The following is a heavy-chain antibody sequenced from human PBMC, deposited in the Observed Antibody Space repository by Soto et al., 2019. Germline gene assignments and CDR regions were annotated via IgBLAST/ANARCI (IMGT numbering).Heavy chain of an antibody. CDR2: ITNKTEGGTT. J-gene: IGHJ6*02. V-gene: IGHV3-15*07. CDR3: TPDHATMIVVVITYDMDV. D-gene: IGHD3-22*01. CDR1: GFTFSNAW. Sequence: PGGSLRLSCAASGFTFSNAWMNWVRQAPGKGLEWIDRITNKTEGGTTDYNEPVKDKLNISRDDSKKKKIQQINKQKAEDTAVYYCTPDHATMIVVVITYDMDVWGQGT.